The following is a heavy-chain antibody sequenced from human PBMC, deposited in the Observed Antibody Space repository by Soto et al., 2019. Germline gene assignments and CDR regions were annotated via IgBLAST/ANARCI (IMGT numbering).Heavy chain of an antibody. CDR3: ASSYYDSSPYYFYGMDV. D-gene: IGHD3-22*01. CDR2: ISYSGRT. CDR1: GRSISSVDYY. Sequence: QVQLQESGPGLVKPSQTLSLTCTVSGRSISSVDYYWSWVRQHPGKGLEWIGYISYSGRTYYNSSLNSRVTISVDTADNQFSLKLSSVTVADTAVYYCASSYYDSSPYYFYGMDVWGRGTTVTVSS. V-gene: IGHV4-31*03. J-gene: IGHJ6*02.